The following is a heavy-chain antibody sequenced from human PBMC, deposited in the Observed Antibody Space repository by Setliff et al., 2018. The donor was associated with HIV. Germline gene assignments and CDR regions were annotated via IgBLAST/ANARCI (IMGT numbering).Heavy chain of an antibody. CDR2: IDSATGGKT. CDR3: ARCYYDSSGPTDAFDI. V-gene: IGHV1-46*01. CDR1: GYTFTDNY. D-gene: IGHD3-22*01. J-gene: IGHJ3*02. Sequence: ASVKVSCKASGYTFTDNYIHWVRQAPGQGLEWMAWIDSATGGKTSYAKKFQGRLTMTRDTSRSTVYMELSSLRSEDTAMYYCARCYYDSSGPTDAFDIWGQGTVVTVSS.